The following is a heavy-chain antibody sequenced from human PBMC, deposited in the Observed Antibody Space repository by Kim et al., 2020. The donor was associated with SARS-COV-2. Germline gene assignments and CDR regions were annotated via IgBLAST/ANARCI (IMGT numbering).Heavy chain of an antibody. Sequence: SETLSLTCAVYGGSFSGYYWSWIRQPPGKGLEWIGEINHSGSTNYNPSLKSRVTISVDTSKNQFSLKLSSVTAADTAVYYCARGAPRLVRGVIMAGNFDYWGHGTLVTVSS. J-gene: IGHJ4*01. CDR2: INHSGST. V-gene: IGHV4-34*01. CDR1: GGSFSGYY. CDR3: ARGAPRLVRGVIMAGNFDY. D-gene: IGHD3-10*01.